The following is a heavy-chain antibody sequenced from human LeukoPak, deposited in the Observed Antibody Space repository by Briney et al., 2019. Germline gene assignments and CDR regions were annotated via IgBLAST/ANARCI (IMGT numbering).Heavy chain of an antibody. Sequence: PGRSLRLSCAASGFTFSSYGMHWVRQAPGKGLEWVAVISYDGSNKYYADSVKGRFTISRDNSKNTLYLQMDSLRAEDTAVYYCAKEVMGYYYYGMDVWGQGTTVTVSS. CDR1: GFTFSSYG. D-gene: IGHD3-16*01. CDR3: AKEVMGYYYYGMDV. CDR2: ISYDGSNK. V-gene: IGHV3-30*18. J-gene: IGHJ6*02.